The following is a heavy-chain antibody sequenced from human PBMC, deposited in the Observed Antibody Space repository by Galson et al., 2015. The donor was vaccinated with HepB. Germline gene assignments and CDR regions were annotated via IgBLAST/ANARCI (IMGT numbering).Heavy chain of an antibody. CDR3: AKAPSDFWSGYNYYYYYMDV. J-gene: IGHJ6*03. D-gene: IGHD3-3*01. CDR2: ISGSGGST. V-gene: IGHV3-23*01. CDR1: GFTFSSYA. Sequence: LRLSCAASGFTFSSYAMSWVRQAPGKGLEWVSAISGSGGSTYYADSVKGRFTISRDNSKNTLYLQMNSLRAEDTAVYYCAKAPSDFWSGYNYYYYYMDVWGKGTTVTVSS.